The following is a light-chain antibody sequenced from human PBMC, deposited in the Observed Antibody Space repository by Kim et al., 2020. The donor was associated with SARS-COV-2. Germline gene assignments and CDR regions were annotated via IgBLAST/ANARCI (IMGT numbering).Light chain of an antibody. CDR2: RNN. J-gene: IGLJ3*02. Sequence: QAGLTQPPSVSKDLRQTATLTCTGNSNNVGNEGAAWLQQHQGHPPKLVSYRNNNRPSGISERLSASRSGNTASLTITGLQTEDEADYYCSAWDSSLSVWVFGGGTKVTVL. V-gene: IGLV10-54*01. CDR1: SNNVGNEG. CDR3: SAWDSSLSVWV.